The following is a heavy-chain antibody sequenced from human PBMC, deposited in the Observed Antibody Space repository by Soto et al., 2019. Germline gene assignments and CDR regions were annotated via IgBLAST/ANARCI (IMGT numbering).Heavy chain of an antibody. CDR2: ISGSGGST. J-gene: IGHJ6*03. V-gene: IGHV3-23*01. CDR3: AKDHPEVPAATQVRYMDV. D-gene: IGHD2-2*01. Sequence: GGSLRLSCAASGFTFSSYAMSWVRQAPGKGLEWVSAISGSGGSTYYADSVKGRFTISRDNSKNTLYLQMNSLRAEDTAVYYCAKDHPEVPAATQVRYMDVWGKGTTVTVSS. CDR1: GFTFSSYA.